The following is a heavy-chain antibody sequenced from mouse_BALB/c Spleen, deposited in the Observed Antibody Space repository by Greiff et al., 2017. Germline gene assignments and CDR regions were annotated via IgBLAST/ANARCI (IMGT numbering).Heavy chain of an antibody. CDR1: GFNIKDTY. CDR2: IDPANGNT. J-gene: IGHJ2*01. V-gene: IGHV14-3*02. Sequence: EVQVVESGAELVKPGASVKLSCTASGFNIKDTYMHWVKQRPEQGLEWIGRIDPANGNTKYDPKFQGKATITADTSSNTAYLQLSSLTSEDTAVYYCAKDGYYFDYWGQGTTLTVSS. CDR3: AKDGYYFDY.